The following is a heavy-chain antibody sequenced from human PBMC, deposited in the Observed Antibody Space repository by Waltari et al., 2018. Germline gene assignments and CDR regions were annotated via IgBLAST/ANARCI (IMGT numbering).Heavy chain of an antibody. CDR1: GGSISSSSYH. D-gene: IGHD5-12*01. CDR2: IHYSGST. Sequence: QLQLQESGPGLVKPSETLSLTCTVSGGSISSSSYHWGWIRQPPGKGLEWIATIHYSGSTYYNPSLKSRVTISVDTSKNQFSLKLNSVTAADTAVYYCARTVDIVGYFEPWGQGTLVTVSS. V-gene: IGHV4-39*01. J-gene: IGHJ5*02. CDR3: ARTVDIVGYFEP.